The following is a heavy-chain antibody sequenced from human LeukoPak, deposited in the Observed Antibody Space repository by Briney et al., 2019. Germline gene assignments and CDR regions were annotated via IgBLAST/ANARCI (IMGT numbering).Heavy chain of an antibody. J-gene: IGHJ3*01. D-gene: IGHD3-3*01. V-gene: IGHV1-24*01. CDR3: ATHTISGVVTYAFQL. CDR1: GYSGIELW. Sequence: ASVKVSCKVTGYSGIELWMHWVRQAPGKGLEWMGGFDYEDGETRYAQKFQGRVTMTEDTATGTAYLELSSLTSNDTAVYYCATHTISGVVTYAFQLWGRGTLVTVSS. CDR2: FDYEDGET.